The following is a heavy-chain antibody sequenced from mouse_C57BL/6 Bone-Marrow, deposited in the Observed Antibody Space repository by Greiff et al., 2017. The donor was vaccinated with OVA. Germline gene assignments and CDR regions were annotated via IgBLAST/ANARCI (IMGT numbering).Heavy chain of an antibody. CDR3: ARAIINTVVATDYYAMGY. D-gene: IGHD1-1*01. V-gene: IGHV1-36*01. CDR1: GFTFTDYY. CDR2: VYPYNGGT. J-gene: IGHJ4*01. Sequence: VQLQQSGPVLVKPGPSVKISCKASGFTFTDYYMHWVKQSHGKSLEWIGLVYPYNGGTSYNQKFKGKATLTVDTSSSTAYMELNSLTSEDSAVYYCARAIINTVVATDYYAMGYWGQGTSVTVST.